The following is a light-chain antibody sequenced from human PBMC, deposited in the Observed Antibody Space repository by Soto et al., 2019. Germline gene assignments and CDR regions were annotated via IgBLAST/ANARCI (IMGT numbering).Light chain of an antibody. V-gene: IGKV3-15*01. CDR2: GAS. Sequence: EIVITQSPTTLSVSPGERATLYCRASQSVSSNLAWYQQKPGQAPRLLIYGASTRATGIAARFSGSGSGTEFTLTISSLQSEDSALYYCQQYSNWPTFGQGTRLEI. CDR1: QSVSSN. J-gene: IGKJ5*01. CDR3: QQYSNWPT.